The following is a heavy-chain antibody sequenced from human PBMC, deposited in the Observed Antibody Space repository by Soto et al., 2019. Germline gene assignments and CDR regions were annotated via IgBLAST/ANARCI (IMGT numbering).Heavy chain of an antibody. J-gene: IGHJ6*02. CDR2: IIPIFGTA. V-gene: IGHV1-69*01. D-gene: IGHD3-22*01. Sequence: QVQLVQSGAEVKKPGSSVKVSCKASGGTFSSYAISWVRQAPGQGLEWMGGIIPIFGTANYAQKFQGRVTITADESTSTAYIELSSLRSEDTAVYYCASSIDYFSSGYPPDYYYYGMDVWGQGTTVTVSS. CDR1: GGTFSSYA. CDR3: ASSIDYFSSGYPPDYYYYGMDV.